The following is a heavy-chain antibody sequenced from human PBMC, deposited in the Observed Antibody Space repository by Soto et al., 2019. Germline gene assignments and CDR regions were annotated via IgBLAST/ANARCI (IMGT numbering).Heavy chain of an antibody. CDR2: IIPILGIA. CDR1: GGTFSSYT. CDR3: ARGGAYYYDSSGYVDY. J-gene: IGHJ4*02. Sequence: QVQLVQSGAEVKKPGSSVKVSCKASGGTFSSYTISWVRQAPGQGLEWMGRIIPILGIANYAQKFQGRVTITXXKXTXXAYMELSSLRSEDTAVHYCARGGAYYYDSSGYVDYWGQGTLVTVSS. V-gene: IGHV1-69*02. D-gene: IGHD3-22*01.